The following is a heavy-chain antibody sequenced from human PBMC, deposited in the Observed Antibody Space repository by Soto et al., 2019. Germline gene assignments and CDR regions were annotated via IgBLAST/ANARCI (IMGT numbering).Heavy chain of an antibody. CDR3: ARGVLPISSTSWFDP. Sequence: GGSLRLSCVVSGFPFSTSNMNWVRQAPGKGLEWVSFISRSSTYIYYADSVKGRFTISRDDADNSVVRPMNSLRAEDTAVYYCARGVLPISSTSWFDPWGQGTLVTVSS. CDR1: GFPFSTSN. J-gene: IGHJ5*02. V-gene: IGHV3-21*01. CDR2: ISRSSTYI. D-gene: IGHD3-16*01.